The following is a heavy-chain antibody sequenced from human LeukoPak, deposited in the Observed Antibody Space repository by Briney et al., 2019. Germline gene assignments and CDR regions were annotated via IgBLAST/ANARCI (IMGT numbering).Heavy chain of an antibody. CDR2: ISSSGSTI. CDR3: ARSTVTAYYYYGMDV. D-gene: IGHD4-17*01. V-gene: IGHV3-48*03. Sequence: GGSLRLSCAASGFTFSSYEMNWVRQAPGKGLEWVSYISSSGSTIYYADSVKGRFTISRDNAKNSLYLQMNSLRAEDTAVYYCARSTVTAYYYYGMDVWGQGTTVTASS. CDR1: GFTFSSYE. J-gene: IGHJ6*02.